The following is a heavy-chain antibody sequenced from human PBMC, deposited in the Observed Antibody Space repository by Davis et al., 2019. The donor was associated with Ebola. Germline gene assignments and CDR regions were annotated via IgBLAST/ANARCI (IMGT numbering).Heavy chain of an antibody. CDR2: MNPNSGNT. CDR1: GYNFTSND. Sequence: ASVKVSCKASGYNFTSNDINWVRQATGQGLEWMGWMNPNSGNTGYAQKFQGRVTMTRNTSISTAYMELSSLKASDTAMYYCARQFGHSSTWAPGFDSWGQGTLVTVSS. CDR3: ARQFGHSSTWAPGFDS. D-gene: IGHD6-13*01. V-gene: IGHV1-8*02. J-gene: IGHJ5*01.